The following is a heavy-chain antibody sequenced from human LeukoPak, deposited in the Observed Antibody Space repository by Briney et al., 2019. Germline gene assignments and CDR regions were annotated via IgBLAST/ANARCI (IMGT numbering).Heavy chain of an antibody. J-gene: IGHJ6*02. V-gene: IGHV4-4*02. CDR1: IGSISSSKW. CDR2: IYLYGTT. CDR3: ARQKWEQQGRDYYFNGLDV. D-gene: IGHD1/OR15-1a*01. Sequence: SETLSFTCSVSIGSISSSKWWSWVRQSPVKGLEWIGEIYLYGTTNYNPSFTSRVTMSVDRSRNQFSLKLTSVTAADTAVYYCARQKWEQQGRDYYFNGLDVWGPGTTVIVSS.